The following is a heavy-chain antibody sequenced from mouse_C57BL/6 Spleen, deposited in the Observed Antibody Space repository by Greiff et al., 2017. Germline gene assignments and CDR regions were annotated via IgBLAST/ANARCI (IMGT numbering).Heavy chain of an antibody. CDR3: ARSIYYVNWFAY. V-gene: IGHV1-55*01. CDR2: IYPGSGST. Sequence: QVQLQQPGAELVKPGASVKMSCKASGYTFTSYWITWVKQRPGQGLEWMGDIYPGSGSTNYNKKFKSKATLTVDTSSTTAYMQLSSLTSEDSAVYYVARSIYYVNWFAYGGQGTLVTVSA. J-gene: IGHJ3*01. CDR1: GYTFTSYW. D-gene: IGHD2-1*01.